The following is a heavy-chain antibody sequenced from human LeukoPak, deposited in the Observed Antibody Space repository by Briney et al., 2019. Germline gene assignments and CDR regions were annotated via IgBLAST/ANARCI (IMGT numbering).Heavy chain of an antibody. CDR3: ASTACSGGSCYGREDAFDI. CDR2: INHSGST. J-gene: IGHJ3*02. V-gene: IGHV4-34*01. Sequence: PSETLSLTCAVYGGSFSGYYWSWIRQPPGKGLEWIGEINHSGSTNYNPSLKSRVTISVDTSKNQFSLKLSSVTAADTAVYYCASTACSGGSCYGREDAFDIWGQGTMVTVSS. D-gene: IGHD2-15*01. CDR1: GGSFSGYY.